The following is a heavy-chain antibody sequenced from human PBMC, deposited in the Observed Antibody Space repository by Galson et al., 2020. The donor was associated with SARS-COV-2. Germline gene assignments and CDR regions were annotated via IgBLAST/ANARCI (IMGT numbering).Heavy chain of an antibody. CDR2: INGDGRST. Sequence: GGSLRLSCAASGFTFSSYWMHWVRQVPGKGLLWVSRINGDGRSTNYADSVKGRFTISRDNAKNTLYLQMNRLRAEDTAVYYCARASIVAASYYMDGWGKGTTVTISS. J-gene: IGHJ6*03. CDR1: GFTFSSYW. D-gene: IGHD5-12*01. CDR3: ARASIVAASYYMDG. V-gene: IGHV3-74*01.